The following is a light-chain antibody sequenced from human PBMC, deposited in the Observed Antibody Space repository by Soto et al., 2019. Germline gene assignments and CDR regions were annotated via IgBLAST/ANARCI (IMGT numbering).Light chain of an antibody. V-gene: IGKV1-5*01. CDR1: QSISSY. J-gene: IGKJ1*01. Sequence: DIRRTQSPWSLSASVGDRITITCRASQSISSYLDWYQQKPGKAPKLLIYDVSSWPSGVPARFSGSRSGTEYTLTISSRQPDDFSTYYCHHYTTNSLWPFGDRTMVDIK. CDR2: DVS. CDR3: HHYTTNSLWP.